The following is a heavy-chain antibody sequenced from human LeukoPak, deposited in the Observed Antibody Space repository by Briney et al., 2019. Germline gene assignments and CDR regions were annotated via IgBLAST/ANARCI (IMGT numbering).Heavy chain of an antibody. CDR2: IIPIFGTA. V-gene: IGHV1-69*13. D-gene: IGHD6-19*01. CDR1: GGTFSSYA. CDR3: ARDTLNYSSGWFYYFDY. J-gene: IGHJ4*02. Sequence: SVKVSCKASGGTFSSYAISWVRQAPGQGLEWMGGIIPIFGTANYAQKFQGRVTITADESTSTAYMELSSLRSEDTAVYYCARDTLNYSSGWFYYFDYWGQGTLVTVSS.